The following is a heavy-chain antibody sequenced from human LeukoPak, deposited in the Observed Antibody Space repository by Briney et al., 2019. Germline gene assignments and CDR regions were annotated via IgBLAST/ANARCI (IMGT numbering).Heavy chain of an antibody. CDR3: ASAYTYGKVDY. Sequence: SGGSVRLSCAASGFTVSSNYMSWVRQPPGKGLEWVSLIYNGGSTYYADSVKGRFTISRDNSKNTLYLQMNTLRAEDTAVYYCASAYTYGKVDYWGQGALVTVSA. CDR1: GFTVSSNY. V-gene: IGHV3-66*01. D-gene: IGHD5-18*01. J-gene: IGHJ4*02. CDR2: IYNGGST.